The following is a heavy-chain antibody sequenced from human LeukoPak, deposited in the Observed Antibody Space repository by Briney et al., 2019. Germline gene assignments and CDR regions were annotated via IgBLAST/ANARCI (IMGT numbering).Heavy chain of an antibody. CDR3: ARASYDSSGPGGSNRFGP. CDR2: IIPIFGTP. D-gene: IGHD3-22*01. J-gene: IGHJ5*02. V-gene: IGHV1-69*05. Sequence: GASVKVSCKASGGTFSSYAISWVRQAPGQGLEWMGGIIPIFGTPNYAQKFQGRVTITTDESTSTVYMELSSLRSEDTAVYYCARASYDSSGPGGSNRFGPWGQGTLVTVSS. CDR1: GGTFSSYA.